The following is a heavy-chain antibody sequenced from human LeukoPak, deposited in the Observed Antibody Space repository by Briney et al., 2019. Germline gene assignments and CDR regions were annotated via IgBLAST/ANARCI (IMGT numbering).Heavy chain of an antibody. CDR2: ISIGGSTI. J-gene: IGHJ4*02. Sequence: GGSLRLSCAASGFTLSDYEMNWVRQAPGKGLEWVSYISIGGSTIYYADSVKGRFTISRDNAKNSLYLQMNSLRAEDTAVYYCASTVANDYWGQGTLVTVSS. V-gene: IGHV3-48*03. CDR1: GFTLSDYE. CDR3: ASTVANDY. D-gene: IGHD4-23*01.